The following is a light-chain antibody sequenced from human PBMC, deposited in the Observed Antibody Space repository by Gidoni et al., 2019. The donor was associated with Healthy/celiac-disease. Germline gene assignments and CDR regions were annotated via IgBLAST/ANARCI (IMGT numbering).Light chain of an antibody. V-gene: IGKV3-20*01. Sequence: EIVLTQSAGTLSLSPGERATLSCRASQSVSSSYLAWYQKKPGQAPRLLIYGASSRATGIPDRFSGSGSGTDFTLTISRLEPEDFAVYYCQQYGSSPRLTFGGGTKVEIK. CDR1: QSVSSSY. J-gene: IGKJ4*01. CDR2: GAS. CDR3: QQYGSSPRLT.